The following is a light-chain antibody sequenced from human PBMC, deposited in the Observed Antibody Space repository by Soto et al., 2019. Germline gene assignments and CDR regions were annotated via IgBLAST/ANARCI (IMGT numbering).Light chain of an antibody. CDR1: QSVSSSY. V-gene: IGKV3-20*01. CDR2: GAS. J-gene: IGKJ2*01. CDR3: QQYGSSPNT. Sequence: EIVLTQSPGTLSLSPGERATLSCRASQSVSSSYFAWYQQKPGQAPRLLIYGASSRANGIPDKFSGSGSGTDFTLTISRLEPEDVAVYYCQQYGSSPNTFGQGTKLEIK.